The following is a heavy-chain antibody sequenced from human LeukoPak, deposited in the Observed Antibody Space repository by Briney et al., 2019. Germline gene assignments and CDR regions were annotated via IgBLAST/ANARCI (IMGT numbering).Heavy chain of an antibody. D-gene: IGHD3-10*01. CDR1: GGSISSYY. CDR2: IYTSGST. J-gene: IGHJ6*02. Sequence: TSETLSLTCTVSGGSISSYYWSCIRQPAGKGLEWIGRIYTSGSTNYNPSLKSRVNMSVDTSKNQFSLKLSSLTAADTAVYYCARDFFNYYGSGSYSIHGMDVWGQGITVIVSS. CDR3: ARDFFNYYGSGSYSIHGMDV. V-gene: IGHV4-4*07.